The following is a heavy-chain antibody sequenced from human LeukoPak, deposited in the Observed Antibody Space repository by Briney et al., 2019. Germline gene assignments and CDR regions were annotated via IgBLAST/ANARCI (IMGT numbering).Heavy chain of an antibody. V-gene: IGHV1-69*02. CDR3: ASPIV. J-gene: IGHJ6*02. CDR1: GYTFTGYY. D-gene: IGHD2-2*02. Sequence: SVKVSCKASGYTFTGYYMHWVRQAPGQGLEWMGRIIPILGIANYAQKFQGRVTITADKSTSTAYMELSSLRSEDTAVYYCASPIVWGQGTTVTVSS. CDR2: IIPILGIA.